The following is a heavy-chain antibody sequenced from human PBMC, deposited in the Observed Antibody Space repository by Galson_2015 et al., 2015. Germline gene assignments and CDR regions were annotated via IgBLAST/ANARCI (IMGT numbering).Heavy chain of an antibody. CDR2: IIPILGIA. Sequence: SVKVSCKASGGTFSSYTISWVRQAPGQGLEWMGRIIPILGIANYAQKFQGRVTITADKSTSTAYMELSGLRSEDTAVYYCARDPLVGATSWGYYYYGMDVWGQGTTVTVSS. CDR1: GGTFSSYT. J-gene: IGHJ6*02. V-gene: IGHV1-69*04. D-gene: IGHD1-26*01. CDR3: ARDPLVGATSWGYYYYGMDV.